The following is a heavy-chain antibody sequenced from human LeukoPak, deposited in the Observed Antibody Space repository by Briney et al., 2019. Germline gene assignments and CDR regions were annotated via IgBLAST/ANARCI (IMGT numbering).Heavy chain of an antibody. CDR2: IGGDGGST. V-gene: IGHV3-43*02. CDR3: AKGSAYADF. D-gene: IGHD3-3*01. CDR1: GFTFDAYA. Sequence: PGGSLRLSCAASGFTFDAYAMHWVRQAPGKGLEWVSLIGGDGGSTYYADSVKGRFTIPRDNPKNTLSLQMNSLRAEDTAVYYCAKGSAYADFWGQGTLVTVSS. J-gene: IGHJ4*02.